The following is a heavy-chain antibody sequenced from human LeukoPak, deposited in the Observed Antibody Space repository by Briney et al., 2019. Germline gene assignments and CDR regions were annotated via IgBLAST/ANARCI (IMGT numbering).Heavy chain of an antibody. D-gene: IGHD5-18*01. CDR1: GFTFSSYA. Sequence: GGSLRLSCAASGFTFSSYAMSSVRQAPGKGLEGVSAISGSGGSTYYADSVKGRFTISRDNSKNTQYLQMNSLRAEDTAVYYCAKGHSYGSFFDYWGQGTLVTVSS. J-gene: IGHJ4*02. V-gene: IGHV3-23*01. CDR3: AKGHSYGSFFDY. CDR2: ISGSGGST.